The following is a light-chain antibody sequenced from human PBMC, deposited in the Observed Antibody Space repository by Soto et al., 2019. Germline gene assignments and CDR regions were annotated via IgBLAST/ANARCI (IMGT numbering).Light chain of an antibody. J-gene: IGKJ1*01. CDR1: QSISSW. CDR2: DAS. V-gene: IGKV1-5*01. CDR3: QQYNSYWT. Sequence: DIQMTQSPSTLSGSVVDRVNITCRASQSISSWLAWYQQTPGKAPKLLIYDASSLESGVPSRFSGSGSGTEFTLTISSLQPDDFATYYCQQYNSYWTFGQGTKVDIK.